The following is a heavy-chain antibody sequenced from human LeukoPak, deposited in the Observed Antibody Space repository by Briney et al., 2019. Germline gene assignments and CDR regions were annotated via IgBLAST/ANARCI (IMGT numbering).Heavy chain of an antibody. CDR3: ARERYYSSGNYNNRIDY. Sequence: ASVKDSCKASGYTFTGYYMHWVRQAPGQALEWMGWINPNSGGTNYAKKFQGRVTMTRDTSISTAYMELSRLRSDDTALYYCARERYYSSGNYNNRIDYWGQGTLVTVSS. D-gene: IGHD3-10*01. CDR1: GYTFTGYY. J-gene: IGHJ4*02. CDR2: INPNSGGT. V-gene: IGHV1-2*02.